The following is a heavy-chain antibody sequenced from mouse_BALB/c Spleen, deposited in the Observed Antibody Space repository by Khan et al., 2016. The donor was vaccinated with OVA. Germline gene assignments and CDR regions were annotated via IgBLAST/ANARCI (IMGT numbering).Heavy chain of an antibody. CDR2: IRSDGST. V-gene: IGHV2-6-1*01. Sequence: VQLVESGPGLVAPSQSLSITCTISGFSLTNYGIHWVRQPPGKGLEWLVVIRSDGSTTYNSALKSRLSISKDNSKSQVFLKMNSLQTDDTAIYYCARQPYYHYYLMDYWGQGTSVTVSS. J-gene: IGHJ4*01. CDR3: ARQPYYHYYLMDY. CDR1: GFSLTNYG. D-gene: IGHD2-10*01.